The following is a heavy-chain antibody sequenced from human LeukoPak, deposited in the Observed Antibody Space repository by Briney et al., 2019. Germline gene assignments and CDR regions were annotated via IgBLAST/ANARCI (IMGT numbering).Heavy chain of an antibody. V-gene: IGHV3-23*01. D-gene: IGHD2-2*02. CDR2: ISGSGGST. Sequence: GGSLRLSCAASGFTFSSYAMSWVRQAPGKGLEWVSAISGSGGSTYYADSVKGRFTISRDNSKNTLYLQMNSLRAEDTAVYYCAKDPRYCSSTSCYTGGGYWGQGTLVTVSS. J-gene: IGHJ4*02. CDR3: AKDPRYCSSTSCYTGGGY. CDR1: GFTFSSYA.